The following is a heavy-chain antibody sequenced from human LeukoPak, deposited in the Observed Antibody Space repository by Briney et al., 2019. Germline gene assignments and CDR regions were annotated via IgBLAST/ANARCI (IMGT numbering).Heavy chain of an antibody. CDR1: GNTFTNTD. D-gene: IGHD3/OR15-3a*01. J-gene: IGHJ5*02. CDR3: ATSSVDGTSSFFDH. V-gene: IGHV1-8*01. CDR2: MNPYNGDT. Sequence: GASVKVSCKACGNTFTNTDIIWVRQATGQGLEWMGWMNPYNGDTGYAQKFQGRVTLTRDTSTTTAYMKLSGLKPDDSAVYYCATSSVDGTSSFFDHWGQGSLVTVSS.